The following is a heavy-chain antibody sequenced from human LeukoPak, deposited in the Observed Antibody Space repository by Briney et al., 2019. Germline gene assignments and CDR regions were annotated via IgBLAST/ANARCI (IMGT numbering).Heavy chain of an antibody. Sequence: SGGSLSLSCAASGFTVSSNYMSWVRQAPGKGLEWVSVIYSGGSTYYADSVKGRFTISRDNSKNTVYFQMNSLRAEDTAVYYCARVRYYDSSGYYYFDYWGQGTLVTVSS. D-gene: IGHD3-22*01. CDR1: GFTVSSNY. V-gene: IGHV3-53*01. CDR2: IYSGGST. CDR3: ARVRYYDSSGYYYFDY. J-gene: IGHJ4*02.